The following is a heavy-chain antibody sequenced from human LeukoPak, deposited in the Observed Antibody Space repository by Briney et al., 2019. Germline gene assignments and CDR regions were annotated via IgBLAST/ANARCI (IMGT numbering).Heavy chain of an antibody. CDR2: INHSGST. CDR3: AEGGPQLGISR. CDR1: GGSFSGYY. D-gene: IGHD7-27*01. V-gene: IGHV4-34*01. Sequence: SETLSLTCAVYGGSFSGYYWSWIRQPPGKGLEWIGEINHSGSTNYNPSLKSRVTISVDTSKNQFSLKLSSVTAADTAVYYCAEGGPQLGISRWGQGTLVTVSS. J-gene: IGHJ4*02.